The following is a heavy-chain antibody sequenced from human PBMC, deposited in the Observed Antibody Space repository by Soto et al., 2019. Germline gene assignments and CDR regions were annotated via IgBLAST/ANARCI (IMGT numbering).Heavy chain of an antibody. CDR2: IYHSGST. CDR1: GGSINSGGYS. D-gene: IGHD1-20*01. J-gene: IGHJ5*02. V-gene: IGHV4-30-2*01. CDR3: ARERITGIPGWCDP. Sequence: QLQLQEFGSGLVKPSQTLSLTCAVSGGSINSGGYSWSWIRQPPGKGLEWIGYIYHSGSTYYNPSLKSRVTISIDRSKNQFSLKLSSVTAADTAVYFCARERITGIPGWCDPWGQGTLVTVSS.